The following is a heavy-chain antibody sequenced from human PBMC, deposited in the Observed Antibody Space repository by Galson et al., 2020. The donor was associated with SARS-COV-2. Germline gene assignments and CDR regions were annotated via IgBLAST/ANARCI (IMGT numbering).Heavy chain of an antibody. D-gene: IGHD2-2*01. CDR1: GGSFSGYY. V-gene: IGHV4-34*01. J-gene: IGHJ3*02. CDR3: AERAAAIRAFDI. Sequence: SETLSLTCAVYGGSFSGYYWSWIRQPPGKGLEWIGEINHSGSTNYNPSLKSRVTISVDTSKNQFSLKLSSVTAADTAVYYCAERAAAIRAFDIWGQGTMVTVSS. CDR2: INHSGST.